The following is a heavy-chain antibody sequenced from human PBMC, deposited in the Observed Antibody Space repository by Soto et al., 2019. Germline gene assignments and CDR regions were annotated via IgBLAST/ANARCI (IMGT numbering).Heavy chain of an antibody. CDR3: ARGAYDTSGHYYFDY. CDR1: GFTVGSNF. J-gene: IGHJ4*02. V-gene: IGHV3-53*01. D-gene: IGHD3-22*01. Sequence: PGGSLRLSCAASGFTVGSNFMSWVRQAPGKGLDWVSVIDSGGSAYYADSVKGRFSLSRDNSKNTLYLQMNSLRAEDTAVYFCARGAYDTSGHYYFDYWGQGVLVTVSS. CDR2: IDSGGSA.